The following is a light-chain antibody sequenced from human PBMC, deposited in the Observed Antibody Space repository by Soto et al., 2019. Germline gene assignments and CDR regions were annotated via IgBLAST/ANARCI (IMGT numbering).Light chain of an antibody. V-gene: IGKV1-27*01. Sequence: DIQMTQSPSSLSASVGDRVTITCRASQGIGNFLAWYQQKPGKVPKLLIYAASTLQSGVPSRFSGSGSGTDFTLTISSLQPEDAATYYCQKYNSAPLTFGGGTKV. CDR3: QKYNSAPLT. CDR2: AAS. CDR1: QGIGNF. J-gene: IGKJ4*01.